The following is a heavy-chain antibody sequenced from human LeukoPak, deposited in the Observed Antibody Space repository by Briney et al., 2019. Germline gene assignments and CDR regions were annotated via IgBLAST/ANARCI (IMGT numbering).Heavy chain of an antibody. CDR3: ARLLSYYYYGMDV. CDR2: INPNSGGT. J-gene: IGHJ6*02. V-gene: IGHV1-2*02. Sequence: ASVKVSCKASGYTFTGYYMHWVRQVPGQGLEWMGWINPNSGGTNYAQKFQGRVTMTRDTSISTAYMELSRLRSDDTAVYYCARLLSYYYYGMDVWGQGTTVTVSS. D-gene: IGHD2-15*01. CDR1: GYTFTGYY.